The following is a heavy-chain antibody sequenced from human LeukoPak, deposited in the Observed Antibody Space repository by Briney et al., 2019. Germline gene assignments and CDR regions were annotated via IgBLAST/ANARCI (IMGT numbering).Heavy chain of an antibody. Sequence: SVNVSCKASGGTFSSYAISWVRQAPGQGLEWMGGIIPIFGTANYVQKFQGRVTITADESTSTAYMELSSLRSEDTAVYYCASGGGYSCSWYENYYYYYMDVWGKGTTVTVSS. D-gene: IGHD6-13*01. V-gene: IGHV1-69*13. CDR1: GGTFSSYA. J-gene: IGHJ6*03. CDR2: IIPIFGTA. CDR3: ASGGGYSCSWYENYYYYYMDV.